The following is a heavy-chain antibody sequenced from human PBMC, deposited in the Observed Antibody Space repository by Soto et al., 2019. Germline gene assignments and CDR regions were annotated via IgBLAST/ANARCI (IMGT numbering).Heavy chain of an antibody. J-gene: IGHJ4*02. CDR2: IIPIFGTA. V-gene: IGHV1-69*13. D-gene: IGHD5-12*01. CDR1: GGTFSSYA. Sequence: LVKVSCKASGGTFSSYAISWVRQAPGQGLEWMGGIIPIFGTANYAQKFQGRVTITADESTSTAYMELSSLRSEDTAVYYCARDSGYSGNALDYWGQGTLVTVSS. CDR3: ARDSGYSGNALDY.